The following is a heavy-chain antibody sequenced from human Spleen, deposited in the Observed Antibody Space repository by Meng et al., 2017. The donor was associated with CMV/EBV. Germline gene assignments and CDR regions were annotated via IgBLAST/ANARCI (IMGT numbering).Heavy chain of an antibody. Sequence: SETLSLTCTVSGGSISSSSYYWSWIRQPPGKGLEWIGEINHSGSTNYNPSLKSRVTISVDTSKNQFSLKLSSVTAADTAVYYCANSPRGVAGGPYYYGMDVWGQGTTVTVSS. CDR2: INHSGST. J-gene: IGHJ6*02. D-gene: IGHD6-19*01. CDR3: ANSPRGVAGGPYYYGMDV. V-gene: IGHV4-39*07. CDR1: GGSISSSSYY.